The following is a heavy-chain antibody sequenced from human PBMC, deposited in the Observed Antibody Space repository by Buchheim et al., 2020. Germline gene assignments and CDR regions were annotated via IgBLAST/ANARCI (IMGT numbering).Heavy chain of an antibody. V-gene: IGHV3-30*18. CDR1: GFTFSSNG. D-gene: IGHD4-17*01. CDR3: AKDRGYGTYHFDD. Sequence: QVQLVESGGGVVQPGRSLRLSCAASGFTFSSNGMHWVRQAPGKGLEWVAFISYDGSNHYYADSVKGRFTISRDNSKNTLYLQMNSLRTEDTAVYYCAKDRGYGTYHFDDWGQGTL. J-gene: IGHJ4*02. CDR2: ISYDGSNH.